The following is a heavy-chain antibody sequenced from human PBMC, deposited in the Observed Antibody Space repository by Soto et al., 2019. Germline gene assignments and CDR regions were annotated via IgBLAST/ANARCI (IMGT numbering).Heavy chain of an antibody. CDR3: ARGYTSGWTFDF. V-gene: IGHV1-3*01. D-gene: IGHD6-19*01. Sequence: QVQLVQSGAEVKQPGASASVSCKASGYNFTTYVVHWLRQAPGQGPEWMGWINCGSGNTVYSQKFQCRVTFTRDTSARTAYMDLNSLTSGDTAVYYCARGYTSGWTFDFWGRGTLVTVSS. CDR1: GYNFTTYV. J-gene: IGHJ4*02. CDR2: INCGSGNT.